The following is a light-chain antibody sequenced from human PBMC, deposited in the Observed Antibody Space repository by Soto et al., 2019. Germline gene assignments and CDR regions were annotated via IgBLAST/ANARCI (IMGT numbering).Light chain of an antibody. J-gene: IGKJ4*01. V-gene: IGKV3-15*01. CDR1: QAIGTP. Sequence: EIAITQSPASRCVSQGEGATVPCIATQAIGTPFTWYQQTPGQPPRLLLYAASIRATGVPARFSGSGSGTDFTLTINSLQSEDFAVYYCQHYVNWPLTFGGGTKVDIK. CDR2: AAS. CDR3: QHYVNWPLT.